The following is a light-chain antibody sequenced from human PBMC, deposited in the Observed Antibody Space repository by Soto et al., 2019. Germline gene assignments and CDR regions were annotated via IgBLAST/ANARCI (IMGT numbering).Light chain of an antibody. Sequence: EVVMTQSPATLSVSPGERATLSCRASQSVSSNLAWYQQKHGQAPRLLIYGASTRATGIPARFSGSGSGTEFTLTISSLQSEDFAVYYCQQYDNRPPITFGQGTRLGIK. CDR1: QSVSSN. CDR3: QQYDNRPPIT. V-gene: IGKV3-15*01. CDR2: GAS. J-gene: IGKJ5*01.